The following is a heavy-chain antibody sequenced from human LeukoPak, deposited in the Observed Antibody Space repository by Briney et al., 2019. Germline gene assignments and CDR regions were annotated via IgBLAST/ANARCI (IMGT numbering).Heavy chain of an antibody. D-gene: IGHD1-1*01. CDR1: GYTFTSYG. V-gene: IGHV1-18*01. Sequence: ASVKVSCKASGYTFTSYGISWVRQAPGQGLEWMGWISAYNGNTNYAQKLQGRVTMTTDTSTSTAYMGLSSLRSEDTAVYYCARAPRPDYYYYYYMDVWGKGTTVTISS. CDR3: ARAPRPDYYYYYYMDV. J-gene: IGHJ6*03. CDR2: ISAYNGNT.